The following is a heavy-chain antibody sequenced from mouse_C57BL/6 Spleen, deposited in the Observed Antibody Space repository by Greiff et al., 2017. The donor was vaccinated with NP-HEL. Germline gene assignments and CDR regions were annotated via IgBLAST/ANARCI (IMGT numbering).Heavy chain of an antibody. J-gene: IGHJ4*01. CDR1: GFTFSDYG. Sequence: EVHLVESGGGLVKPGGSLKLSCAASGFTFSDYGMHWVRQAPEKGLEWVAYISSGSSTIYYADTVKGRFTISRDNAKNTLFLQMTSLRSEDTAMYYCARIPYFYAMDYWGQGTSVTVSS. CDR3: ARIPYFYAMDY. V-gene: IGHV5-17*01. D-gene: IGHD2-10*01. CDR2: ISSGSSTI.